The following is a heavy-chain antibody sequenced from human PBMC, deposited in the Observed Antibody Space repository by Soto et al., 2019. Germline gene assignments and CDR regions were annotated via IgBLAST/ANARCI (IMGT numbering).Heavy chain of an antibody. CDR3: ARELNTDSSAYYAFAY. CDR2: VGTANDNT. Sequence: QVPMAQSGPEVTMPGASVKVSCNTSCYTFTAYGLAWLRQAPGQRPEWMGWVGTANDNTNYAETFQGRVTMNADPSTATPYMELRSLRSDDTAVYYCARELNTDSSAYYAFAYWGQGTLVTGSS. V-gene: IGHV1-18*01. D-gene: IGHD3-22*01. J-gene: IGHJ4*02. CDR1: CYTFTAYG.